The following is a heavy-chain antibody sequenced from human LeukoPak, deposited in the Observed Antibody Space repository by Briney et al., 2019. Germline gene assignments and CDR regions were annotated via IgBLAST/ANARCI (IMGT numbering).Heavy chain of an antibody. CDR3: ARDGAFDI. V-gene: IGHV4-59*01. CDR2: IYSTGTT. J-gene: IGHJ3*02. CDR1: GGSISNYY. Sequence: PSETLSLTCTVSGGSISNYYWSWIRQPPGKGLEWIGYIYSTGTTNYNLSLKSRVTISLDTSKNQFSLKLISVTAADTALYYCARDGAFDIWGQGTMVSVSS.